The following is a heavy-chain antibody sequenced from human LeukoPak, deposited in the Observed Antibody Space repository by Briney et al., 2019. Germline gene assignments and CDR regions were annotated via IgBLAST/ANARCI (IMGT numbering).Heavy chain of an antibody. Sequence: RGSLRLSCAASGFTLSSYAMSWVRHAPGKGLEWVSSIIGSGGSTYYAASVKGRFTISRDNSKTTLYLQMNSLRAEDTAVYYCARGVSGLPSYNWFDPWGQGTLVTVSS. CDR3: ARGVSGLPSYNWFDP. D-gene: IGHD3/OR15-3a*01. CDR2: IIGSGGST. V-gene: IGHV3-23*01. CDR1: GFTLSSYA. J-gene: IGHJ5*02.